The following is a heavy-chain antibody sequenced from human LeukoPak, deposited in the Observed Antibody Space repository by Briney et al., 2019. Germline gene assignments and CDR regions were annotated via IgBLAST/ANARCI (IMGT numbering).Heavy chain of an antibody. CDR3: ARAYSSSWYGDYYYGMDV. V-gene: IGHV3-21*01. D-gene: IGHD6-13*01. CDR1: GFNFSSYS. J-gene: IGHJ6*02. CDR2: ISRSSSYI. Sequence: GGSLRLSCAASGFNFSSYSMNWVRQAPGKGLEWVSSISRSSSYIYYADSVKGRFTISRDNAKNSLYLQMNSLRAEDTAVYYCARAYSSSWYGDYYYGMDVWGQGTTVTVSS.